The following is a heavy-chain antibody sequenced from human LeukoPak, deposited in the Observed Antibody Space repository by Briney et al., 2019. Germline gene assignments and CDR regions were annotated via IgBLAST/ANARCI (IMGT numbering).Heavy chain of an antibody. CDR3: ARAPLSGAPYYYYYYMDV. Sequence: SETLSLTCAVYGGSFSGYYWSWIRQPPGKGLEWIGEINHSGSTNYNPSLKSRVTISVDMSKNQFSLKLSSVTAADAAVYYCARAPLSGAPYYYYYYMDVWGKGTTVTVSS. V-gene: IGHV4-34*01. D-gene: IGHD2/OR15-2a*01. CDR1: GGSFSGYY. J-gene: IGHJ6*03. CDR2: INHSGST.